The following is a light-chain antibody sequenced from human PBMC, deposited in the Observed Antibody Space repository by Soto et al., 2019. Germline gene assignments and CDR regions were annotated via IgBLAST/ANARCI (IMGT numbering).Light chain of an antibody. J-gene: IGKJ2*01. CDR1: QNLSRN. V-gene: IGKV3-15*01. CDR2: VSS. CDR3: QQYDTSPPT. Sequence: EMVMTQSPATLSVSPGERATLSCRASQNLSRNLAWYQQQPGQAPRLLIYVSSTRATGIPARFSGSGSGTDFTLTISRLQSEDFAVYYCQQYDTSPPTLGQGTKLEIK.